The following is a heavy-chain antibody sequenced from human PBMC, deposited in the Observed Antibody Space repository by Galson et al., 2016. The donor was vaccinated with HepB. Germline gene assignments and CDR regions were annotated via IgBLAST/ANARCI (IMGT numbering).Heavy chain of an antibody. CDR2: IVSGSRTI. V-gene: IGHV3-48*02. D-gene: IGHD1-26*01. CDR1: GFTFSSYS. Sequence: SLRLSCAASGFTFSSYSINWVRQAPGKGLEWVSYIVSGSRTIYYAGSVKGRFTISRDNAKNSLYLQMNSLRDEDTAVYYCAIIVGPKEPPRFWGQGTLVTFSS. J-gene: IGHJ4*02. CDR3: AIIVGPKEPPRF.